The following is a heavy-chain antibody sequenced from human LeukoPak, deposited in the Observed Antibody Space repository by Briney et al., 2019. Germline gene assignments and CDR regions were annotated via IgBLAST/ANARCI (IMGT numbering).Heavy chain of an antibody. CDR2: INHSGST. V-gene: IGHV4-34*01. CDR1: GGSFSGYY. CDR3: ARGKGGYYYYYGMDV. Sequence: SETLSLTCAVYGGSFSGYYWSWLRHPPGKGLEWIGEINHSGSTNYNPSLKSRVTISVDTSKNQFSLKLSSVTAADTAVYYCARGKGGYYYYYGMDVWGQGTTVTVSS. J-gene: IGHJ6*02.